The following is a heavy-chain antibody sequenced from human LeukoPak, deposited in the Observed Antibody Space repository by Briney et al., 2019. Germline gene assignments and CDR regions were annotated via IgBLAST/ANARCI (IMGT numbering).Heavy chain of an antibody. Sequence: APVKVSCKASGYMFTSYYMHWVRQAPGQGLEWMGKINPSGGSTNYAQKFQGTVSMTRDTSTSTVYMELSSLRSEDTAVYYCASDYSNYAMDVWGKGTTVTVSS. CDR3: ASDYSNYAMDV. CDR1: GYMFTSYY. J-gene: IGHJ6*04. V-gene: IGHV1-46*03. CDR2: INPSGGST. D-gene: IGHD4-11*01.